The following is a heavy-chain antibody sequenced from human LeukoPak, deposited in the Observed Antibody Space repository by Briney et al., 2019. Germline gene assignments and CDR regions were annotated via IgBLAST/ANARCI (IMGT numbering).Heavy chain of an antibody. CDR1: GLTLSNYG. J-gene: IGHJ4*02. Sequence: GGSLRLSCAVSGLTLSNYGMSWVRQAPGKGLEWVAGISGSGGSTNYADSVKGRFTISRDNPKNTLYLQMNSLRAEDTAVYFCAKRGVVIRVILVGFHKEAYYFDSWGQGALVTVS. CDR3: AKRGVVIRVILVGFHKEAYYFDS. D-gene: IGHD2-21*01. V-gene: IGHV3-23*01. CDR2: ISGSGGST.